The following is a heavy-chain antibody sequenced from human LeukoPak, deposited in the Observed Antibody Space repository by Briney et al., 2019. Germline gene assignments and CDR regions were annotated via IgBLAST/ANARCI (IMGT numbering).Heavy chain of an antibody. Sequence: GGSLRLSCAASIVTFSASVMHWVRQAPGKGLEWVAAISYDGTDKYYAESVKGRFIISRDNSKNTLYLQVNSLRTVDTSVYYCARASTWAPGDDSRGYYYPYAFDIWGQGTRVTVSS. J-gene: IGHJ3*02. D-gene: IGHD3-22*01. CDR2: ISYDGTDK. V-gene: IGHV3-30*14. CDR3: ARASTWAPGDDSRGYYYPYAFDI. CDR1: IVTFSASV.